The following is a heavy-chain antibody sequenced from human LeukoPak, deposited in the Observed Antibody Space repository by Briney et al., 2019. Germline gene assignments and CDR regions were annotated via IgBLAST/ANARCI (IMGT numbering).Heavy chain of an antibody. Sequence: AASVKVSCKASGYTFTGYYMHWVRPAPGQGLEWMGWINPNSGGTNYAQKFQGRVTMTRDTSISTAYMELSRLRSDDTAVYYCARDLYSSSWYPFAYWGQGTLVTVSS. CDR3: ARDLYSSSWYPFAY. CDR2: INPNSGGT. J-gene: IGHJ4*02. V-gene: IGHV1-2*02. CDR1: GYTFTGYY. D-gene: IGHD6-13*01.